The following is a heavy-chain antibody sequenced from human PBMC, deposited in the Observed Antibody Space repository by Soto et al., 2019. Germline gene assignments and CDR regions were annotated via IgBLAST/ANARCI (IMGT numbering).Heavy chain of an antibody. CDR1: GFTFSSYA. D-gene: IGHD3-3*01. J-gene: IGHJ3*02. CDR3: AKDVDFWSEVGPDAFDI. CDR2: ISGSGGST. V-gene: IGHV3-23*01. Sequence: EVQLLESGGGLVQPGGSLRLSCAASGFTFSSYAMSWVRQAPGKGLEWVSAISGSGGSTYYADSVKGWFTISRDNSKNTLYLQMNSLRAEDTAVYDCAKDVDFWSEVGPDAFDIWGQGTMVTVSS.